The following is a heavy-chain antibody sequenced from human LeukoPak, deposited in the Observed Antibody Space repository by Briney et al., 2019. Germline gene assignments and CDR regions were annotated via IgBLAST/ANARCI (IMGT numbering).Heavy chain of an antibody. CDR3: TRSHIAVAGSYFDY. CDR1: GFTFGDYA. Sequence: GGSLRLSCTASGFTFGDYAMSWFRQAPGKGLEWVGFIRSKAYGGTTEYAASVKGRFTISRDDSKSIAYLQMNSLKTEDTAVYYCTRSHIAVAGSYFDYWGQGTLVTVSS. V-gene: IGHV3-49*03. J-gene: IGHJ4*02. D-gene: IGHD6-19*01. CDR2: IRSKAYGGTT.